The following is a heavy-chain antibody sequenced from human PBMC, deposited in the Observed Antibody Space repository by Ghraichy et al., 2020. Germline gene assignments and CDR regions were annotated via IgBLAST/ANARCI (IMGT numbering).Heavy chain of an antibody. CDR1: GGSISSYY. V-gene: IGHV4-59*01. Sequence: SETLSLTCTVSGGSISSYYWSWIRQPPGKGLEWIGYIYYSGSTNYNPSLKSRVTISVDTSKNQFSLKLSSVTAADTAVYYCARDRNYDFWSGYYMSSYYYGMDVWGQGTTVTVSS. J-gene: IGHJ6*02. CDR2: IYYSGST. CDR3: ARDRNYDFWSGYYMSSYYYGMDV. D-gene: IGHD3-3*01.